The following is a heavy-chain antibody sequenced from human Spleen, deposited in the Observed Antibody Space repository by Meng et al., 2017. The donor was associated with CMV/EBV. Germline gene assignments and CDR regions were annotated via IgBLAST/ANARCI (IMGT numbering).Heavy chain of an antibody. CDR2: IKEDGSEK. V-gene: IGHV3-7*01. J-gene: IGHJ4*02. Sequence: GGSLRLSCAASGFTFSRYWMSWVRQAPGKGLEWVANIKEDGSEKHYVDSVRGRFTVSRDNTKKSLYLQMNGLRAEDTAIYFCARDIHFGGYFDYWGQGTLVTVSS. CDR1: GFTFSRYW. D-gene: IGHD3-16*01. CDR3: ARDIHFGGYFDY.